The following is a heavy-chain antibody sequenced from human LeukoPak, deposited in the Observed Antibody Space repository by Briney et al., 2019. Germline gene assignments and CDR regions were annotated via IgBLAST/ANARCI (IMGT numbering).Heavy chain of an antibody. CDR1: GGSISSYY. D-gene: IGHD4-11*01. J-gene: IGHJ4*02. CDR2: IYTTGST. CDR3: ARLISYSNPSQ. Sequence: PSETLSLTCTVSGGSISSYYWSWIRQPAGKGLEWIGRIYTTGSTNYNPSLKSRVTISVDTSKNQFSLNLNSVTAADTAVYYCARLISYSNPSQWGQGTLVTVSS. V-gene: IGHV4-4*07.